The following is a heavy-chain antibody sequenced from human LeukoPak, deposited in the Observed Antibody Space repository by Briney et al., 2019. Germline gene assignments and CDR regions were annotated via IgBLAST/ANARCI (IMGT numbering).Heavy chain of an antibody. D-gene: IGHD6-13*01. V-gene: IGHV1-69*05. Sequence: SVKVSCKASGGTFSSYAISWVRQAPGQGLEWMGGIIPIFGTANYAQKFQGRVTITTDESTSTAYMELSSLRSEDTAVYYCASLSASRSWYRDYYMDVWGKGTTVTVSS. J-gene: IGHJ6*03. CDR2: IIPIFGTA. CDR3: ASLSASRSWYRDYYMDV. CDR1: GGTFSSYA.